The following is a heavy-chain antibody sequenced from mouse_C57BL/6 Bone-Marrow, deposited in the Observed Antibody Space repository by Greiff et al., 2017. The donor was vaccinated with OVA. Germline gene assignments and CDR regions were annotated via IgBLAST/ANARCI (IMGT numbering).Heavy chain of an antibody. D-gene: IGHD2-3*01. CDR2: ISSGGSYT. CDR1: GFTFSSYG. Sequence: EVQLKESGGDLVKPGGSLKLSCAASGFTFSSYGMSWVRQTPDKRLEWVATISSGGSYTYYPDSVKGRFTISRDNAKNTLYLQMSSLKSEDTAMYYCARQGGYYGWFAYWGQGTLVTVSA. J-gene: IGHJ3*01. V-gene: IGHV5-6*01. CDR3: ARQGGYYGWFAY.